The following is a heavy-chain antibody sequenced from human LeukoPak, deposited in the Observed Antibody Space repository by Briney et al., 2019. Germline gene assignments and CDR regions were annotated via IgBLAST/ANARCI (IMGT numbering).Heavy chain of an antibody. J-gene: IGHJ3*02. CDR1: GGSISTYY. D-gene: IGHD5-12*01. V-gene: IGHV4-59*01. CDR3: ARYPKYSGSIYDAFDT. CDR2: IYYSGST. Sequence: PSETLSLTCTVSGGSISTYYWSWIRQPPGKGLEWIGYIYYSGSTNYNPSLKSRVTISVDTSKNQFSLKLSSVTAADTAVYYCARYPKYSGSIYDAFDTWGQGTMVTVSS.